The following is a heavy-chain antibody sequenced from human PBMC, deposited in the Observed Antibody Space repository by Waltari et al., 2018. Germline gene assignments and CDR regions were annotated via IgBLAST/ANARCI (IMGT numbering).Heavy chain of an antibody. CDR1: GGSISSPY. D-gene: IGHD6-13*01. J-gene: IGHJ3*02. V-gene: IGHV4-59*11. CDR3: ARESRDSSSWWYAFDI. Sequence: QVQLQESGPGLVKPSETLSLTCTVSGGSISSPYWSWIRQPPGKGLEWIGYIYYSGSTNYNPSLKSRVTISVDTSKNQFSLKLSSVTAADTAVYYCARESRDSSSWWYAFDIWGQGTMVTVSS. CDR2: IYYSGST.